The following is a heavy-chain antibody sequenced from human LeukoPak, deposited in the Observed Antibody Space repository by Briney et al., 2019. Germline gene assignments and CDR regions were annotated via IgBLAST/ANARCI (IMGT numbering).Heavy chain of an antibody. D-gene: IGHD3-9*01. J-gene: IGHJ4*02. CDR1: GFTFSGYA. V-gene: IGHV3-23*01. Sequence: GGSLRLSCAASGFTFSGYAMSWVRQAPGKGLEWVSAISGSGGNTYYADSVKGRFTISRDNSENTLYLQMNSLRAEDTAVYYCAKDPILTGYYSTFDYWGQGTLVTVSS. CDR2: ISGSGGNT. CDR3: AKDPILTGYYSTFDY.